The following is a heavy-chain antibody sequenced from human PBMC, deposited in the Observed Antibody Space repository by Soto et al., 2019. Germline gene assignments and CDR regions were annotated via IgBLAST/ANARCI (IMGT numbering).Heavy chain of an antibody. Sequence: QVELVQSGAEVRKPGSSVKVSCKASGGTFKNYAISWVRQAPGQGLEWMGGIIHTFGTPIYAQKLQGRVTITSDESTSTAYMELSSLRSEDSAVYYCVRGAYCSGGRCYSQSLTLLYYYGLDVWGQGTTVTVSS. CDR3: VRGAYCSGGRCYSQSLTLLYYYGLDV. V-gene: IGHV1-69*05. J-gene: IGHJ6*02. CDR1: GGTFKNYA. CDR2: IIHTFGTP. D-gene: IGHD2-15*01.